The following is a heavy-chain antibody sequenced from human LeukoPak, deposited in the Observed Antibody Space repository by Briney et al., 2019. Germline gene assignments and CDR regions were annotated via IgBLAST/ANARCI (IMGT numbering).Heavy chain of an antibody. D-gene: IGHD3-10*01. J-gene: IGHJ4*02. V-gene: IGHV1-18*04. Sequence: ASVKVSCKASGYTFTSYGFIWVRQAPGQGLEWLGWISSYNGKASYAQNFQGRITMTTDTSTSTAYTELSRLRSDDTAVYYCARAHYYYGSGKSRLDYWGQGTLVTVSS. CDR2: ISSYNGKA. CDR3: ARAHYYYGSGKSRLDY. CDR1: GYTFTSYG.